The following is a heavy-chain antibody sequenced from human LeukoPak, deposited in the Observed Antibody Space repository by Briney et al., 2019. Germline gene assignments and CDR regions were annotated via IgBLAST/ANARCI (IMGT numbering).Heavy chain of an antibody. CDR2: INPNSGGT. V-gene: IGHV1-2*02. Sequence: ASVKVSCKASGYTFTGYYMHWVRQAPGQGLEWMGWINPNSGGTNYAQKFQGRVTMTRDTSISTAYMELGRLRSDDTAVYYCAREKTRGYSGYGAIDYWGQGTLVTVSS. CDR3: AREKTRGYSGYGAIDY. J-gene: IGHJ4*02. D-gene: IGHD5-12*01. CDR1: GYTFTGYY.